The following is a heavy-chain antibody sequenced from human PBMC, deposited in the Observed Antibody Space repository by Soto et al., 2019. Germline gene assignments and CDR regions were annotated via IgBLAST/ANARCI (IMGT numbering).Heavy chain of an antibody. J-gene: IGHJ4*02. CDR3: ASYCGGDCAPFY. Sequence: QVQLVQSGAEVKKPGSSVKVSCKASGGTFSSYTISWVRQAPGQGLEWLARIIPILGIANYEEKFQGSVTITADKATSTAYMELSSLRSEDTAVYYCASYCGGDCAPFYWGQGTLVTVSS. CDR1: GGTFSSYT. V-gene: IGHV1-69*02. D-gene: IGHD2-21*02. CDR2: IIPILGIA.